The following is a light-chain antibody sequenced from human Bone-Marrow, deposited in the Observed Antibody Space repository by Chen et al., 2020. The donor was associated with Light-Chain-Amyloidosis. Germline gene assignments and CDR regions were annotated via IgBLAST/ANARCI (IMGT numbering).Light chain of an antibody. CDR1: RGDVGTYNY. J-gene: IGLJ1*01. V-gene: IGLV2-14*01. CDR2: AVS. Sequence: QSARTQPASVSGSPGQSINIPCTGTRGDVGTYNYVSWYQPHPGKAPTVMIYAVSNRPSGVSNRFSGSKSANTASLTISGLQAEDEADYYCSSFTSSSSYVFGPGTKVTVL. CDR3: SSFTSSSSYV.